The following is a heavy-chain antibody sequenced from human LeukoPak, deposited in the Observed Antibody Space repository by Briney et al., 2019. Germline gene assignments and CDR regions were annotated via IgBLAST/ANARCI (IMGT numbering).Heavy chain of an antibody. CDR1: GYTFTSYG. J-gene: IGHJ4*02. V-gene: IGHV1-18*01. CDR3: ARVDIAAADY. D-gene: IGHD6-13*01. CDR2: ISAYNGNT. Sequence: ASVKVSCKASGYTFTSYGISWVRQAPGQGLEWMGWISAYNGNTNYAQKFQGRVTMTRDTSISTAYMELSRLRSDDTAVYYCARVDIAAADYWGQGTLVTVSS.